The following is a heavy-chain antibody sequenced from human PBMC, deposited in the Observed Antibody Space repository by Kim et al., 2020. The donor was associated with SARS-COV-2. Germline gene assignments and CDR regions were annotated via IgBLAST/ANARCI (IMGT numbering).Heavy chain of an antibody. CDR2: IWYDGRNM. Sequence: GGSLRLSCAASGFTFSNYGIQWVRQAPGKGLEWVAVIWYDGRNMYYAESVKGRFTISRDNSKNTVYLQMSSLRAEDTAVYYCARNSATYLLDYQGLDVWG. V-gene: IGHV3-33*01. J-gene: IGHJ6*01. CDR1: GFTFSNYG. CDR3: ARNSATYLLDYQGLDV. D-gene: IGHD1-26*01.